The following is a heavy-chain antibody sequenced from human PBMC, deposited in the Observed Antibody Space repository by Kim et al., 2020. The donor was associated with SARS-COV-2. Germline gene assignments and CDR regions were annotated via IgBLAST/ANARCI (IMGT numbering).Heavy chain of an antibody. D-gene: IGHD3-22*01. J-gene: IGHJ4*02. CDR2: VSGSGGST. Sequence: GGSLRLSCAASGFTFSNYAMNWVRQAPGKGLEWVSAVSGSGGSTYYADSVKGRFTISRDNSKNTLYLQMNSLRAEDTAVYYCVKAHRITMMVVVIEGGFGCWGQGALVTVTS. CDR1: GFTFSNYA. CDR3: VKAHRITMMVVVIEGGFGC. V-gene: IGHV3-23*01.